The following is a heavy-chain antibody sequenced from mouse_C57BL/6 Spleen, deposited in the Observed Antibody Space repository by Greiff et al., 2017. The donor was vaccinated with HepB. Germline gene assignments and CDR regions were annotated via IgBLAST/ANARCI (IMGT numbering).Heavy chain of an antibody. CDR1: GYTFTSYW. CDR2: IYPGSGST. Sequence: QVQLQQSGAELVKPGASVKMSCKASGYTFTSYWITWVKQRPGQGLEWIGDIYPGSGSTNYNEKFKSKATLTVDTSSSTAYMQLSSLTSEDSAVYYCAREFYYGSSYDAMDYWGQGTSVTVSS. J-gene: IGHJ4*01. D-gene: IGHD1-1*01. V-gene: IGHV1-55*01. CDR3: AREFYYGSSYDAMDY.